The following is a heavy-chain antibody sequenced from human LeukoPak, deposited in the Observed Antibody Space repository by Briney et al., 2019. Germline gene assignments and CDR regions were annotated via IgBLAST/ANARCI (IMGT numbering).Heavy chain of an antibody. V-gene: IGHV1-46*01. J-gene: IGHJ6*03. D-gene: IGHD4-11*01. CDR2: IDPSGGST. CDR1: GYTFTSYY. CDR3: ARYYSNYDGEYYYYYMDV. Sequence: GASVKVSCKASGYTFTSYYMHWVRQAPGQGLEWMGIIDPSGGSTSYAQKFQGRVTMTRDTSTSTVYMELSSLRSEDTAVYYCARYYSNYDGEYYYYYMDVWGKGTTVTVSS.